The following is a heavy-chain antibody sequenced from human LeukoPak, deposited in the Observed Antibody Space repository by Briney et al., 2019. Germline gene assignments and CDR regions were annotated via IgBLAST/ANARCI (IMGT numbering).Heavy chain of an antibody. CDR1: GYTFTAHF. D-gene: IGHD4-17*01. Sequence: ASVKVSCKASGYTFTAHFLHWVRQAPGQGLEWMGWINPNSGGPIYAQKFHGRVTMTTDTSITTAYMELTGLKASDTAMYYCARRIDYGDYFDFWGQGTLVTVSS. J-gene: IGHJ4*02. CDR2: INPNSGGP. V-gene: IGHV1-2*02. CDR3: ARRIDYGDYFDF.